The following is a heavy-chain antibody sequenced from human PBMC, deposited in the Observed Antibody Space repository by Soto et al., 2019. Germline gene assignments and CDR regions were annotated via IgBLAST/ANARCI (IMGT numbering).Heavy chain of an antibody. CDR2: ISISGGTT. J-gene: IGHJ4*02. D-gene: IGHD2-15*01. CDR3: AKRLSPSGSPWDY. Sequence: GGSLRLSCAASGFTFSSYAMTWVRQAPGKGLEWVSSISISGGTTYYTDSVRGRFTISRDDSKNTLYLQMNSLRAEDTAVYYCAKRLSPSGSPWDYWGQGTLVTVSS. V-gene: IGHV3-23*01. CDR1: GFTFSSYA.